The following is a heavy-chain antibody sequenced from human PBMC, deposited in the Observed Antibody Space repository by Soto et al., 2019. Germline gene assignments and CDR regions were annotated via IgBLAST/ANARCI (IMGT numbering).Heavy chain of an antibody. CDR1: GGTFGSYA. V-gene: IGHV1-69*01. CDR3: STALGCRSTSCTLDY. D-gene: IGHD2-2*01. J-gene: IGHJ4*02. CDR2: IIPVSGAA. Sequence: QVQLVQSGAEVKKPGSSVKVSCKASGGTFGSYAFSWVRQAPGQGLEWMGGIIPVSGAAHDAQKFQGRVTITADESTSTAYMELSRLSSQDTAVYYCSTALGCRSTSCTLDYWGQGTRVIVSS.